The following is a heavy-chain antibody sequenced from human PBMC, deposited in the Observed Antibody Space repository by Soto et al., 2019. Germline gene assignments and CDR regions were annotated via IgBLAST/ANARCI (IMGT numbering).Heavy chain of an antibody. D-gene: IGHD3-10*01. CDR3: ATDWGIWFGEWGLGY. J-gene: IGHJ4*02. Sequence: GGSLRLSCAASGFTFSSYAMSWVRQAPGKGLEWVSAISGSGGSTYYADSVKGRFTISRDNSKNTLYLQMNSLRAEGTAVHYCATDWGIWFGEWGLGYWGPGTLVTVS. CDR2: ISGSGGST. CDR1: GFTFSSYA. V-gene: IGHV3-23*01.